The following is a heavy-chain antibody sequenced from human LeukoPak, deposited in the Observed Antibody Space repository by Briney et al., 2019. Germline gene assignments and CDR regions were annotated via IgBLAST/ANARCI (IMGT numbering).Heavy chain of an antibody. Sequence: PSQTLSLTCTVSGDSFSSANYYWTWVRQPPGKGLEWIGYVYYDGSTYYHPSLQSRLAISVDTSKNQFSLNLTSVAAADTAVYYCARHPARSVAGTGFDIWGQGTMVTVSS. D-gene: IGHD6-19*01. J-gene: IGHJ3*02. V-gene: IGHV4-30-4*08. CDR1: GDSFSSANYY. CDR3: ARHPARSVAGTGFDI. CDR2: VYYDGST.